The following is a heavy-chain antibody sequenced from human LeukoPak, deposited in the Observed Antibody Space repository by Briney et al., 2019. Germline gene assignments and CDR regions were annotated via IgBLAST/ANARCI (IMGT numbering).Heavy chain of an antibody. D-gene: IGHD1-26*01. CDR1: GFTFSSYS. V-gene: IGHV3-21*01. Sequence: GGSLRLSYAASGFTFSSYSMNWVRQAPGKGLEWVSSISSSSSYIYYADSLKGRFTISRDNAKNSLYLQMNSLRAEDTAVYYCARGGSSGSYYFDYWGQGTLVTVSS. J-gene: IGHJ4*02. CDR2: ISSSSSYI. CDR3: ARGGSSGSYYFDY.